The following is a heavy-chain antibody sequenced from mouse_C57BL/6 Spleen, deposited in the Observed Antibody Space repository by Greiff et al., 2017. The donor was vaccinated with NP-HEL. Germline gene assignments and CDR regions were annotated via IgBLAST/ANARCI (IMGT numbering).Heavy chain of an antibody. J-gene: IGHJ3*01. V-gene: IGHV1-7*01. CDR2: INPSSGYT. CDR3: ALYGSLDWFAY. Sequence: QVQLRQSGAELAKPGASVKLSCKASGYTFTSYWVHWVKQRPGQGLEWIGYINPSSGYTKYNQKFKDKATLTADKSSSTAYMQLSSLTYEDSAVYYCALYGSLDWFAYWGQGTLVTVSA. CDR1: GYTFTSYW. D-gene: IGHD1-1*01.